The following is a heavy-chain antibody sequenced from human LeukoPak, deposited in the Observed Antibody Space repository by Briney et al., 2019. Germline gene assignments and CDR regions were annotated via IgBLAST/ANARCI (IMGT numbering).Heavy chain of an antibody. CDR1: GGSFSGYY. CDR2: INHSGST. CDR3: ARVGYSSGWSFDY. D-gene: IGHD6-19*01. Sequence: SETLSLTCAVYGGSFSGYYWSWIRQPPGKGLEWIGEINHSGSTNYNPSHKSRVTISVDTSKNQLSLKLSSVTAADTAVYYCARVGYSSGWSFDYWGQGTLVTVSS. J-gene: IGHJ4*02. V-gene: IGHV4-34*01.